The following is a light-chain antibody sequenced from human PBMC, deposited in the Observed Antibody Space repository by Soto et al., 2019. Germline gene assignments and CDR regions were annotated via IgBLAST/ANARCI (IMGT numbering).Light chain of an antibody. J-gene: IGLJ1*01. CDR2: SNS. CDR3: AAWDDTLSDYV. Sequence: LTQPPSASGTPGQRVTISCSGSSSNIGSSTVNWYQQLPGTAPKSLIYSNSQRPSGVPDRFSGSKSGTSASLAISGLQSEDEADYYCAAWDDTLSDYVFGTGTKVTVL. CDR1: SSNIGSST. V-gene: IGLV1-44*01.